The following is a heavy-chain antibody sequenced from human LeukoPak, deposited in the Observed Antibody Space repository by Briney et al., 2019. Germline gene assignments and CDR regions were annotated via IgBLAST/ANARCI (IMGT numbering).Heavy chain of an antibody. Sequence: GGSLRLSCAASGFTFSNYAMHWARQAPGKGLEWVAFISHDRSNNCHADSVKRRFTISRDNSKNTLYLQMNSLTDEDTAVYYCARDLSGSSMSDYWGQGTLGTVSS. J-gene: IGHJ4*02. D-gene: IGHD1-26*01. CDR1: GFTFSNYA. CDR3: ARDLSGSSMSDY. CDR2: ISHDRSNN. V-gene: IGHV3-30-3*01.